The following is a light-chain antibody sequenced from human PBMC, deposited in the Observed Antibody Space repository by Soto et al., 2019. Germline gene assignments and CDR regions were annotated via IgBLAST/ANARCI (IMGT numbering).Light chain of an antibody. Sequence: EIVLTQSPATLSLSPGERATLSGRASQGVSSNLAWYQQKPGQAPRLLIYDASNRATGIPARFSGSGSGTDFTLTISSLEPEDFAVYYCQQRSYWPLTFGGGTKVEIK. CDR1: QGVSSN. J-gene: IGKJ4*01. CDR2: DAS. V-gene: IGKV3-11*01. CDR3: QQRSYWPLT.